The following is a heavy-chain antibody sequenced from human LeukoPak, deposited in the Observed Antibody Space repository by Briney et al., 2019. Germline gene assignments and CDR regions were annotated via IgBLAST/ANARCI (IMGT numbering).Heavy chain of an antibody. CDR2: IIPIFATA. CDR1: GGTFSSYA. V-gene: IGHV1-69*13. J-gene: IGHJ4*02. D-gene: IGHD3-22*01. Sequence: SVKVSCKASGGTFSSYAISWVRQAPGQGLEWMGGIIPIFATANYAQKFQGRVAITADESTSTAYMELSSLRSEDTAVYYCARGPITTRSHFDYWGQGTLVTVSS. CDR3: ARGPITTRSHFDY.